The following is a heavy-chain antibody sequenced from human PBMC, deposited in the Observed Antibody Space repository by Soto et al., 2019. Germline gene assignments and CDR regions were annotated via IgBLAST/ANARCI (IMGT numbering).Heavy chain of an antibody. V-gene: IGHV6-1*01. CDR1: GDSVSKSSAA. CDR3: ARDSPSLYNWFDP. Sequence: SQTLSLTCAISGDSVSKSSAAWNWIRQSPSRGLEWLGRTYYRSKWYNDYAVSVKSRITINPDTSKNQFSLQLNSVTPKDTAVYYCARDSPSLYNWFDPWGQGTLVTVSS. J-gene: IGHJ5*02. CDR2: TYYRSKWYN.